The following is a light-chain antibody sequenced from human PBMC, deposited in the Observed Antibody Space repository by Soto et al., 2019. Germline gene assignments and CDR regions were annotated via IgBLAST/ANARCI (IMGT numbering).Light chain of an antibody. V-gene: IGLV2-14*01. CDR2: DVT. CDR3: SSYTSSSTLVV. Sequence: QSALTQPASVSGSPGQSITISCTGTSSDVGGYNYVSWYQQHPGKAPKLMIYDVTNRPSGVSNRFSGSKSGNTASRTISGLQAEDEADYYCSSYTSSSTLVVFGGGTKLTV. J-gene: IGLJ2*01. CDR1: SSDVGGYNY.